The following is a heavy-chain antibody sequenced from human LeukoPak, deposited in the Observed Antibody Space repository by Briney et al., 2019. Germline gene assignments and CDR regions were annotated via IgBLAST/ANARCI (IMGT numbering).Heavy chain of an antibody. D-gene: IGHD5-18*01. CDR3: ARDVMKGSYGSFLGWFDP. V-gene: IGHV1-69*13. J-gene: IGHJ5*02. CDR1: GYTFTGYY. Sequence: SVKVSCKASGYTFTGYYMHWVRQAPGQGLEWMGGIIPIFGTANYAQKFQGRVTITADESTSTAYMELSSLRSEDTAVYYCARDVMKGSYGSFLGWFDPWGQGTLVTVTS. CDR2: IIPIFGTA.